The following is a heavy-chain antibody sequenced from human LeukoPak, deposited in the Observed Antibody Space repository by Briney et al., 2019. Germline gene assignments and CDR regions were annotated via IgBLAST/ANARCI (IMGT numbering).Heavy chain of an antibody. Sequence: SETLSLTCTVSGGSISSYYWSWIRQPPGKGLEWIGNIYYSGSTNYNPSLKSRVTISVDTSKNQFSLKLSSVTAADTAVYYCARDNWNYGSSMDVWGQGTTVTVSS. J-gene: IGHJ6*02. CDR2: IYYSGST. CDR3: ARDNWNYGSSMDV. D-gene: IGHD1-7*01. CDR1: GGSISSYY. V-gene: IGHV4-59*01.